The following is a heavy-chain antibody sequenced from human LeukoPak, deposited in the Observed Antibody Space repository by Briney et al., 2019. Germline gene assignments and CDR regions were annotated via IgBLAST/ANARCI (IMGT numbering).Heavy chain of an antibody. J-gene: IGHJ4*02. CDR2: ISPDGSQT. CDR1: GFTLSNYW. Sequence: GGSLRVSCAASGFTLSNYWMHWVRQAPGKGLMWVSQISPDGSQTFYADSVKGRFTISRDNAKNTLFLQMDSLRAEDTALYYCVRSLRSADFWGQGTLVTVSS. CDR3: VRSLRSADF. V-gene: IGHV3-74*01.